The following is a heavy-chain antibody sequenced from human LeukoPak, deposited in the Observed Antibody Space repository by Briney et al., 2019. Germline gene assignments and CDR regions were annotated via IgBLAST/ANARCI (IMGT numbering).Heavy chain of an antibody. J-gene: IGHJ3*02. CDR3: AGRRIVGATKDAFDI. CDR2: ISSSSSYI. CDR1: GFTFSSYS. V-gene: IGHV3-21*01. Sequence: GGSLRLSCAASGFTFSSYSMNWVRQAPGKGLEWVSSISSSSSYIYYADSVKGRFTISRDNAKNSLYLQMNSLRAEDTAVYYCAGRRIVGATKDAFDIWGQGTMVTVSS. D-gene: IGHD1-26*01.